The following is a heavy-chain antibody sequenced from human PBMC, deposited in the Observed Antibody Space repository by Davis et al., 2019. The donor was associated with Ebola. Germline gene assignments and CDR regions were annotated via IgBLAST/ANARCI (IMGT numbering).Heavy chain of an antibody. D-gene: IGHD2-15*01. J-gene: IGHJ4*02. CDR2: INPSGGST. CDR1: GYTFTSYY. V-gene: IGHV1-46*01. Sequence: ASVKVSCKASGYTFTSYYMHWVRQAPGQGLEWMGIINPSGGSTSYAQKFQGRVTMTRDTSTSTVYMELSSLRSEDTAVYYCARDPFLKNYCSGGSCYSPFDYWGQGTLVTVSS. CDR3: ARDPFLKNYCSGGSCYSPFDY.